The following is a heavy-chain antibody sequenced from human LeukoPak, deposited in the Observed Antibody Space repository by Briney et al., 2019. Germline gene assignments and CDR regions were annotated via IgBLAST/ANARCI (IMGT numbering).Heavy chain of an antibody. CDR2: ISAYNGNT. V-gene: IGHV1-18*04. CDR1: GYTFTSYG. D-gene: IGHD2-21*02. Sequence: ASVKVSRKASGYTFTSYGISWVRQAPGQGLEWMGWISAYNGNTNYAQKLQGRVTMTTDTSTSTAYMELRSLRSDDTAVYYCARMALDGGDSIGFDSWGQGTLVTVSS. CDR3: ARMALDGGDSIGFDS. J-gene: IGHJ5*01.